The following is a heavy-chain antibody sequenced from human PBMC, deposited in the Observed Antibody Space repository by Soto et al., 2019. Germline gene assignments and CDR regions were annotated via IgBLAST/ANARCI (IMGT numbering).Heavy chain of an antibody. V-gene: IGHV1-8*01. CDR2: MNPYTGSS. J-gene: IGHJ4*02. CDR3: ARGQDYFDTSGYNDY. CDR1: GYSFTSDN. D-gene: IGHD3-22*01. Sequence: ASVKVSCKASGYSFTSDNINWVRQAPGQGLEWVGYMNPYTGSSGLGQKFEGRVILTRDTSINTAYMELTNLKSEDTAVYYCARGQDYFDTSGYNDYWGRGTLITVSS.